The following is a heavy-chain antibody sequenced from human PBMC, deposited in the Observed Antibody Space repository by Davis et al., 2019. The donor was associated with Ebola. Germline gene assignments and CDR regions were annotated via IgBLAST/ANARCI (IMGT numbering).Heavy chain of an antibody. V-gene: IGHV4-34*01. CDR2: IDHSERT. Sequence: SETLSLTCAVYGGSFSGYYWSWIRQPPGKGLEWIGEIDHSERTNYNPSLKSRVTMALDTSRNQFSLKLTSVTAADTSIYYCAIRSYEILTGYSDAFDVWGQGTMVTVSS. CDR3: AIRSYEILTGYSDAFDV. J-gene: IGHJ3*01. CDR1: GGSFSGYY. D-gene: IGHD3-9*01.